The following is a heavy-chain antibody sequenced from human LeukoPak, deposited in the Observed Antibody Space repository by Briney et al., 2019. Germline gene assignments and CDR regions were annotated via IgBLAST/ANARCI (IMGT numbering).Heavy chain of an antibody. D-gene: IGHD1-26*01. CDR2: INHRGST. Sequence: TSETLSLTCAVYGESLSKYYWTWIRQSPGMGLEWIGEINHRGSTNLNPSLKSRVTLSVDTSKHQFSLELTSVTAADAAVYYCASSVGSTDYWGQGTLITVSS. J-gene: IGHJ4*02. CDR3: ASSVGSTDY. CDR1: GESLSKYY. V-gene: IGHV4-34*01.